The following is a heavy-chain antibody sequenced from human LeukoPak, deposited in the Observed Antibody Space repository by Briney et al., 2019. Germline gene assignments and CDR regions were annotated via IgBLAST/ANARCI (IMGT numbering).Heavy chain of an antibody. CDR1: GFTFDDYG. D-gene: IGHD2-21*01. V-gene: IGHV3-20*04. J-gene: IGHJ6*03. Sequence: PGGSLRLSCAASGFTFDDYGMSWVRQAPGKGLEWFSGINWNGGSTGYADSVKGRFTISRDNAKNSLYLQMNSLRAEDTALYYCARVIPPLVYMDVWGKGTTVTVSS. CDR2: INWNGGST. CDR3: ARVIPPLVYMDV.